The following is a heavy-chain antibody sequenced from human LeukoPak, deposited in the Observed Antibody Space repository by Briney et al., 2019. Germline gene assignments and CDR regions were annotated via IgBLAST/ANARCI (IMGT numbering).Heavy chain of an antibody. D-gene: IGHD4-11*01. CDR3: ARDDYSNYGHY. J-gene: IGHJ4*02. CDR2: IYYGGT. Sequence: SETLSLTCAVSGYSIISGFHWAWIRPPPGKGLEWIGSIYYGGTNYNPSLRGRVTILMDTSKNQFSLELSSVTAADTAVYFCARDDYSNYGHYWGQGKLVIVSS. V-gene: IGHV4-38-2*02. CDR1: GYSIISGFH.